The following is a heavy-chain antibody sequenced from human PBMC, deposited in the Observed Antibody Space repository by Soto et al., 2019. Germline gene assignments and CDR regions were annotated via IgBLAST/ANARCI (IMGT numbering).Heavy chain of an antibody. D-gene: IGHD3-10*01. J-gene: IGHJ6*02. CDR2: IDPYDSYT. Sequence: PGESLKISCKGSGYNFNNYWINWVRQMPGKGLEWMGRIDPYDSYTNYSPSFQGHVTISVDTSSSTAYLQWSSLKASDTAMYYCARPPLPGFGKYAMDVGGPGTTVTVS. V-gene: IGHV5-10-1*01. CDR3: ARPPLPGFGKYAMDV. CDR1: GYNFNNYW.